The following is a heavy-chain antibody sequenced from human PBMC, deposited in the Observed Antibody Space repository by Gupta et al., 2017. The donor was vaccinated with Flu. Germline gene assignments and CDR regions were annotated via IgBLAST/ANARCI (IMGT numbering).Heavy chain of an antibody. CDR3: ASGHAAAGLDD. CDR2: IAAGSGNT. D-gene: IGHD6-25*01. V-gene: IGHV1-58*01. CDR1: GLTFSSSA. Sequence: HMPLAPSGPEVQKPGTSVTVSCNASGLTFSSSAVQWAGKGRGQSLEWIGWIAAGSGNTNYAQKIQERVTISRDTSPRTSYMEVSSLRSDDTAVEYGASGHAAAGLDDWGQGTLGTVSS. J-gene: IGHJ4*02.